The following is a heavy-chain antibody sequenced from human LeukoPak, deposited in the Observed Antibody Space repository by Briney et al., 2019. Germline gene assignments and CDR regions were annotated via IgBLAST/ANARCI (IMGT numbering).Heavy chain of an antibody. CDR3: ATATLINYYGSGSYSY. D-gene: IGHD3-10*01. CDR1: GYTLTELS. J-gene: IGHJ4*02. V-gene: IGHV1-24*01. Sequence: ASVKVSCKVSGYTLTELSMHWVRQAPGKGLEWMGGFDPEDGETIYAQKFRGRVTMTEDTSTDTAYMELSSLRSEDTAVYYCATATLINYYGSGSYSYWGQGTLVTVSS. CDR2: FDPEDGET.